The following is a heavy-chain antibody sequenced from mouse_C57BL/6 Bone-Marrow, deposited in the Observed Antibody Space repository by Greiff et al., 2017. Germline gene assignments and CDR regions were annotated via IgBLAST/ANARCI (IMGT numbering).Heavy chain of an antibody. CDR1: GYAFSSSW. CDR2: IYPGDGDT. J-gene: IGHJ2*01. D-gene: IGHD1-1*01. V-gene: IGHV1-82*01. CDR3: ARWGTTGVADLDY. Sequence: VQLQQSGPELVKPGASVKISCKASGYAFSSSWMNWVKQRPGKGLEWIGRIYPGDGDTNYNGKFKGKATLTADKSSSTAYMQLSSLTSEDSAVYFCARWGTTGVADLDYWGQGTTLTVSS.